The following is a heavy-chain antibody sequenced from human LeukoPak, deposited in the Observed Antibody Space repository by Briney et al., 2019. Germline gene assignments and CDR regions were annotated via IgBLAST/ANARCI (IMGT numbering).Heavy chain of an antibody. CDR3: AREVYSGSPMDV. Sequence: PGGSLRLSCAASGFTFSNHEVNWVRQAPGKGLEWVSYISSDGNMKYYRDSVKGRFSISGDNAKNSLYLQMNSLRAEDTATYYCAREVYSGSPMDVWGKGTTVTVSS. J-gene: IGHJ6*04. D-gene: IGHD2-21*01. CDR2: ISSDGNMK. CDR1: GFTFSNHE. V-gene: IGHV3-48*03.